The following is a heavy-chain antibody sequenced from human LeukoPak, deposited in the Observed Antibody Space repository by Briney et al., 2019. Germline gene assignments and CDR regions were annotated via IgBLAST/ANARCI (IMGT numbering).Heavy chain of an antibody. Sequence: GASVKVSCKASGYTFTSYDINWVRQATGQGLEWMGWMNPNSGNTGYAQKFQGRVTMTRNTAISTAYMELSSLSSEDTGVYYCARGLSTLTTRDQDYWGQGTLVTVST. J-gene: IGHJ4*02. CDR2: MNPNSGNT. V-gene: IGHV1-8*01. D-gene: IGHD4-17*01. CDR1: GYTFTSYD. CDR3: ARGLSTLTTRDQDY.